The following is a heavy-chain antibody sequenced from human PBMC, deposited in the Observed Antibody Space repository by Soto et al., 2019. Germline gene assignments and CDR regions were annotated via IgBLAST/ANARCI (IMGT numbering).Heavy chain of an antibody. CDR3: AKDKDDYYDNNWFDP. V-gene: IGHV3-23*01. CDR1: GCTFSSYA. CDR2: ISGSGGST. D-gene: IGHD3-22*01. J-gene: IGHJ5*02. Sequence: GGSLRLSCAASGCTFSSYAMSWVRQAPGKGLEWVSAISGSGGSTYYADSVKGRFTISRDNSKNTLYLQMNSLRAEDTAVYYCAKDKDDYYDNNWFDPWGQGTLVTVSS.